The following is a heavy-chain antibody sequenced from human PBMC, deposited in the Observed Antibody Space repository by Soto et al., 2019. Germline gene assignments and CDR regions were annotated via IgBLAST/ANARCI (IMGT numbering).Heavy chain of an antibody. CDR3: AKSRYCSGGSCYRFDY. D-gene: IGHD2-15*01. CDR1: GFTFSSYA. CDR2: ISGSGGST. V-gene: IGHV3-23*01. Sequence: EVQLLESGGGLVQPGGSLRLSCAASGFTFSSYAMSWVRQAPGKGLEWVSAISGSGGSTYYADSVKGRFTISRDNSKNPLYLQMNSLRAEDTAVYYCAKSRYCSGGSCYRFDYWGQGTLVTVSS. J-gene: IGHJ4*02.